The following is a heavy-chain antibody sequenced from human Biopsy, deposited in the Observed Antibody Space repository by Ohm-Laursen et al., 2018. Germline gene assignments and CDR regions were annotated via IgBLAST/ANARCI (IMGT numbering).Heavy chain of an antibody. CDR3: ARGPHSGSHSCFDY. D-gene: IGHD1-26*01. Sequence: SVKVSCKASGGTFINYAISWVRQAPGQGLEWMGGIIPMFGTANYAQMLQGRVTISADESTSTSYMELSSLTTEDRAIYYCARGPHSGSHSCFDYWGRGTLVTVSS. J-gene: IGHJ4*02. V-gene: IGHV1-69*13. CDR2: IIPMFGTA. CDR1: GGTFINYA.